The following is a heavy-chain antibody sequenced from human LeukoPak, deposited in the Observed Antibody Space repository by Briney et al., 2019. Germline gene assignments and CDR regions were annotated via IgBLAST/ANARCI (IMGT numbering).Heavy chain of an antibody. Sequence: GRSLRLSCAASGFTLDDYAMHWVRQAPGKGLEWVSGISWNSGSIGYADSVKGRFTISRDNAKNSLYLQMNSLRAEDTALYYCAKDMRGRWGYYYYGMDVWGQGTTVTVSS. D-gene: IGHD4-23*01. CDR3: AKDMRGRWGYYYYGMDV. CDR2: ISWNSGSI. V-gene: IGHV3-9*01. J-gene: IGHJ6*02. CDR1: GFTLDDYA.